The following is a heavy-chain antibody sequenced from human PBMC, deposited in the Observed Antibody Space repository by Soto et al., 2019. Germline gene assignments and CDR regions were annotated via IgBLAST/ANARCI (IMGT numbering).Heavy chain of an antibody. CDR3: ARTFDYYGMDV. J-gene: IGHJ6*02. V-gene: IGHV4-38-2*01. CDR1: GYSIGSGYY. CDR2: IYHAGSV. Sequence: LETLTLTCAVSGYSIGSGYYWAWIRQSPGKGLEWIGSIYHAGSVYYNPSLNGRVALSMDTSKNHFSLKLTSVTAADTAVYYCARTFDYYGMDVWGQGTTVTVSS.